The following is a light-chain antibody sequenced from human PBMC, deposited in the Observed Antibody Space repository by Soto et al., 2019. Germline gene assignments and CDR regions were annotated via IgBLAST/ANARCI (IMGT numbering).Light chain of an antibody. Sequence: EIVLTQSPDTLSSSPGERVTLSCRASQSVSSTFLAWYQQKPGQAPRVLIYGSSARAARIPVRFSGSGSGTDFTLTISRLEPEDFAGYYCQQYDSSRTFSQGTKVDMK. V-gene: IGKV3-20*01. CDR3: QQYDSSRT. CDR2: GSS. J-gene: IGKJ1*01. CDR1: QSVSSTF.